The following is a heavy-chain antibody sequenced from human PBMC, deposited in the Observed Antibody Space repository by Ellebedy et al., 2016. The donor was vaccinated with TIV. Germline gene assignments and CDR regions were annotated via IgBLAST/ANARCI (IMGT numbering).Heavy chain of an antibody. D-gene: IGHD1-1*01. Sequence: PGGSLRLSCAASGFSFSGYYMSWVRQAPGKGLEWVANIKEDGSQKYYVPSLKRRFTISRDNAKNSLYLQMNSLGAEDSAVYYCARVLRAGQELDYWGQGTPVTVSS. CDR2: IKEDGSQK. V-gene: IGHV3-7*01. J-gene: IGHJ4*02. CDR3: ARVLRAGQELDY. CDR1: GFSFSGYY.